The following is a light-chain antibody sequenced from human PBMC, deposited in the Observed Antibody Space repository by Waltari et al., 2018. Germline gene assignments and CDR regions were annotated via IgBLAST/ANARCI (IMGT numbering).Light chain of an antibody. V-gene: IGLV2-14*01. J-gene: IGLJ3*02. CDR1: SSDIDFDDY. Sequence: QSALTQPASVSGSPGQSITISCTGSSSDIDFDDYVSWYQHLPGKAPKLIIYGVTNRPSGISNRFSGSKSDNTASLTISGLQADDEADYYCSSFTGTIWVFGGGTKLTVL. CDR3: SSFTGTIWV. CDR2: GVT.